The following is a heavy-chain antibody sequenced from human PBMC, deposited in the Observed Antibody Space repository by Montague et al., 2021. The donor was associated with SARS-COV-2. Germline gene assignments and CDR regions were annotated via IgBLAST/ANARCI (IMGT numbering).Heavy chain of an antibody. D-gene: IGHD6-19*01. J-gene: IGHJ4*01. CDR1: GGSFSGYH. CDR3: ARGGRQWLVIDPRYYFDY. V-gene: IGHV4-34*01. Sequence: SETLSLTCAVYGGSFSGYHWSWIRQPPGKGLEWIGEINHSGSTNYNLSLKSRVTISVDTSKNQSSLKLSSVTAADTAVYYCARGGRQWLVIDPRYYFDYWGQGTLVTVSS. CDR2: INHSGST.